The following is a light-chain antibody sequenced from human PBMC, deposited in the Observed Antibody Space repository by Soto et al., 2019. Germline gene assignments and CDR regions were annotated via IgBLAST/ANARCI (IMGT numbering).Light chain of an antibody. Sequence: EIVMTQSPATLSVSPGERATLSCRASQSVSSNLAWYQQKPGQAPRLLIYGASTRATGIPARFSGSGSGTEFTLTISSLQSEDFAVYHCLQRTDWPPVYTFGQGTKLEIK. V-gene: IGKV3-15*01. CDR1: QSVSSN. CDR3: LQRTDWPPVYT. J-gene: IGKJ2*01. CDR2: GAS.